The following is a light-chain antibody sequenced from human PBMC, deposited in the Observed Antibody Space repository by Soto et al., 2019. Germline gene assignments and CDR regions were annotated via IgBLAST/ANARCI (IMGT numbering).Light chain of an antibody. J-gene: IGLJ1*01. CDR2: GVT. CDR1: SGDFGGYNY. V-gene: IGLV2-14*01. CDR3: SSYTNSNTLPV. Sequence: SALTQPASVSGSPGQAITISCTGTSGDFGGYNYVSWYQQHPGKAPQLLIYGVTNRPSGVSKRFSGSKSDNTASLTISGLQADDEADYYCSSYTNSNTLPVFGTGTKLTV.